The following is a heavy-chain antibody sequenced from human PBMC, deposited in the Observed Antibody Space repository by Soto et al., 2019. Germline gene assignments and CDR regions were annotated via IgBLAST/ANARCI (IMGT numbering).Heavy chain of an antibody. J-gene: IGHJ1*01. CDR3: ASMCGSGSYFYPPAEYFQH. D-gene: IGHD3-10*01. V-gene: IGHV1-24*01. CDR1: GYTLTELS. Sequence: ASVKVSCKVSGYTLTELSMHWVRQAPGKGLEWMGGFDPEDGETIYAQKFQGRVTMTEDTSTDTAYMELSSLRSEDTAVYYCASMCGSGSYFYPPAEYFQHWGQGTLVTVSS. CDR2: FDPEDGET.